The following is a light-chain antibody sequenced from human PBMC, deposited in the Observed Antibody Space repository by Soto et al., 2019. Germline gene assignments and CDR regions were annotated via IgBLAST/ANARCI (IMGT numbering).Light chain of an antibody. CDR2: EVN. V-gene: IGLV2-8*01. J-gene: IGLJ1*01. Sequence: QAALTQPPSASVSRGQSVAISCTGTSSDVGGYNYVSWYQQHPGKAPKLMIYEVNKRPSGVPDRFSGSKSGNTASLIVSGLQAEDEADYYCSSYAGSSNVFGPGTKVTV. CDR3: SSYAGSSNV. CDR1: SSDVGGYNY.